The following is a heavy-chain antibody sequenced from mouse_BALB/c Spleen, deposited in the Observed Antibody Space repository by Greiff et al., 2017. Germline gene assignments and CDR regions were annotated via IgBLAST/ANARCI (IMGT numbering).Heavy chain of an antibody. Sequence: EVKLVESGGGLVQPGGSRKLSCAASGFTFSSFGMHWVRQAPEKGLEWVAYISSGSSTIYYADTVKGRFTISRDNPKNTLFLQMTSLRSEDTAMYYCARSGLRLYAMDYWGQGTSVTVSS. J-gene: IGHJ4*01. D-gene: IGHD1-2*01. CDR3: ARSGLRLYAMDY. V-gene: IGHV5-17*02. CDR1: GFTFSSFG. CDR2: ISSGSSTI.